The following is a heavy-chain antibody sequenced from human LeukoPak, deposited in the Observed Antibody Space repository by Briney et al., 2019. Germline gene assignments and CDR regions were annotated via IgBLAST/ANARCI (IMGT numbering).Heavy chain of an antibody. CDR2: ISVGGATT. V-gene: IGHV3-23*01. D-gene: IGHD1-26*01. CDR1: GFTFSNYA. J-gene: IGHJ4*02. CDR3: AREGATTAFDY. Sequence: GSLRLSCVASGFTFSNYAMSWIRQAPGKGLEWVSSISVGGATTYYADSVKGRFSISRDIFKNTVYLQMNSLRAEDTAVYYCAREGATTAFDYWGQGTLVTVSS.